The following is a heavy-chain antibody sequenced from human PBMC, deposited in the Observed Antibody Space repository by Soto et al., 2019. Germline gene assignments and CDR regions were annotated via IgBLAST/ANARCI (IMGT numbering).Heavy chain of an antibody. J-gene: IGHJ5*02. D-gene: IGHD2-2*01. CDR2: IAYDGSNK. CDR1: GFTFSSYG. V-gene: IGHV3-30*18. CDR3: AKDNCVSTSCYRLYNWFDP. Sequence: QVQLVESGGGVVQPGRSLRLSCVASGFTFSSYGMHWVRQAPGKGLEWVAVIAYDGSNKYYADSVKGRFTISRDNSKNTLYLQMSGLRAEDTAVYYCAKDNCVSTSCYRLYNWFDPWGQGTLVTVSS.